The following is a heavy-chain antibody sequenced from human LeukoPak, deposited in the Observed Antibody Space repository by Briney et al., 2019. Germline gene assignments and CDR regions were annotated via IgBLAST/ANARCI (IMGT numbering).Heavy chain of an antibody. D-gene: IGHD3-3*01. CDR1: GFTFRSYA. J-gene: IGHJ4*02. V-gene: IGHV3-23*01. Sequence: PGGSLRLSCAASGFTFRSYAMTWVRQAPGKGLEWVSTISGSGDSTYYTDSVKGRFTIARDNSKKTLYLQMNSLRAEDTAVYYCAKAKGVDFWSVYFEYWGQGTLVTVSS. CDR2: ISGSGDST. CDR3: AKAKGVDFWSVYFEY.